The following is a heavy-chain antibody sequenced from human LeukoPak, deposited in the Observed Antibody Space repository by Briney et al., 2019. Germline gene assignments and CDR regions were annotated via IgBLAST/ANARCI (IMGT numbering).Heavy chain of an antibody. J-gene: IGHJ4*02. CDR1: GFTFNSYA. D-gene: IGHD6-19*01. V-gene: IGHV3-48*03. CDR2: IASSGTTI. Sequence: GGSLRLSCAASGFTFNSYAMNWVRQAPGKGLEWVSNIASSGTTIYYADSVKGRFSISRDNAMSSLYLQMNSLRVEDTAVYYCALLAVASDFDYWGQGALVTVSS. CDR3: ALLAVASDFDY.